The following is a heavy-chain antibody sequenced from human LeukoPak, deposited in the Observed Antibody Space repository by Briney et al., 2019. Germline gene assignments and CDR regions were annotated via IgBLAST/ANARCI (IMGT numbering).Heavy chain of an antibody. V-gene: IGHV3-7*01. CDR3: ASVVAHANDY. Sequence: PGGSLRLSCAASGFTFSSYSMNWVRQAPGKGLEWVANIKQDGSEKYYVDSVKGRFTISRDNAKNSLYLQVNSLRAEDTAVYYCASVVAHANDYWGQGTLVTVSS. J-gene: IGHJ4*02. CDR2: IKQDGSEK. D-gene: IGHD2-15*01. CDR1: GFTFSSYS.